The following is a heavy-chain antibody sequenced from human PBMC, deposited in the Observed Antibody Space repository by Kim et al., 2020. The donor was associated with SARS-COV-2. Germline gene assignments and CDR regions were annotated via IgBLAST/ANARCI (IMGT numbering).Heavy chain of an antibody. J-gene: IGHJ6*02. CDR1: GGSISSSSYY. CDR3: ARHVYDFWSGNHLYYYYYGMDV. D-gene: IGHD3-3*01. Sequence: SETLSLTCTVSGGSISSSSYYWGWIRQPPGKGLEWIGSIYYSGSTYYNPSFKSRVTISVDTSKNQFSLKLSSVTAADTAVYYCARHVYDFWSGNHLYYYYYGMDVWGQGTTVTVSS. CDR2: IYYSGST. V-gene: IGHV4-39*01.